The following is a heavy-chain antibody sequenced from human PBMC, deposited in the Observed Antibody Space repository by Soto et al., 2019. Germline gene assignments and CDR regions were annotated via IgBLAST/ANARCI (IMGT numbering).Heavy chain of an antibody. CDR2: ITHSGST. Sequence: SETLSLTCAVYGGSFSGYYWNWIRQPPGKGLEWIGEITHSGSTNYNPSLVSRVTVSLDPSKTQLSLKLSSVTAADTAVYYCARGRESYYDTGGYIPYYYYGMDVWGQGTTVTVSS. D-gene: IGHD3-22*01. CDR1: GGSFSGYY. J-gene: IGHJ6*02. V-gene: IGHV4-34*01. CDR3: ARGRESYYDTGGYIPYYYYGMDV.